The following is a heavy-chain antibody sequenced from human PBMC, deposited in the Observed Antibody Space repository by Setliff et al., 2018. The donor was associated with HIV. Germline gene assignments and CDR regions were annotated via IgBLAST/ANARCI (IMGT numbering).Heavy chain of an antibody. CDR3: ARHPPHDSTWPYYYYGMDV. Sequence: LSLTCTVSGGSISSSSYYWGWIRQPPGKGLEWIGSIYYSGSTYYNPSLKSRVTISVDTSKNQFSLKLSSVTAADTAVYYCARHPPHDSTWPYYYYGMDVWGQGTTVTVSS. CDR1: GGSISSSSYY. D-gene: IGHD6-13*01. V-gene: IGHV4-39*01. CDR2: IYYSGST. J-gene: IGHJ6*02.